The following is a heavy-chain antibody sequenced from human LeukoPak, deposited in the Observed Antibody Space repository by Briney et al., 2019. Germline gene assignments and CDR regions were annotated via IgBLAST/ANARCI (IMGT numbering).Heavy chain of an antibody. D-gene: IGHD2-15*01. CDR1: GGSISSGGYY. Sequence: PSQTLSLTCTVSGGSISSGGYYWSWIRQHPGKGLEWIGYIYYSGSTYYNPSLRSRVTISVDTSKDQFSLKLSSVTAADTAVYYCARETEAGPGGNWFDPWGQGTLVTVSS. J-gene: IGHJ5*02. CDR3: ARETEAGPGGNWFDP. V-gene: IGHV4-31*03. CDR2: IYYSGST.